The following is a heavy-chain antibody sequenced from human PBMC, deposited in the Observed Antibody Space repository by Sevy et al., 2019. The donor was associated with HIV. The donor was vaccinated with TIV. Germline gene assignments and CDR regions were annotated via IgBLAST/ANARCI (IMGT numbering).Heavy chain of an antibody. Sequence: SETLSLTCAVSGGSINSGDSSWSWIRQPPGKGLEWIGYIYQSWSTYYNPSLKSRVTISVDRSKNQFSLKLSSVTAADTAVYYCARESMVQGVLEGMDVWGQGTTVTVSS. CDR2: IYQSWST. CDR3: ARESMVQGVLEGMDV. V-gene: IGHV4-30-2*01. D-gene: IGHD3-10*01. CDR1: GGSINSGDSS. J-gene: IGHJ6*02.